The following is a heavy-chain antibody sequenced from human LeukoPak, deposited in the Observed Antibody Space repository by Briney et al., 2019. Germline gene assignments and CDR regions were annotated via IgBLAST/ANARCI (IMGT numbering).Heavy chain of an antibody. CDR2: IYRGGST. V-gene: IGHV3-66*01. CDR3: ARDGAGYGDYSYYYGMDV. Sequence: GGSLRLSCAASGFTVSSNYMSWVRQAPGKGPEWVSVIYRGGSTYYADSVKGRFTISRDNSKNSLYLQMNSLRDEDTAVYYCARDGAGYGDYSYYYGMDVWGQGTTVTVSS. J-gene: IGHJ6*02. D-gene: IGHD5-18*01. CDR1: GFTVSSNY.